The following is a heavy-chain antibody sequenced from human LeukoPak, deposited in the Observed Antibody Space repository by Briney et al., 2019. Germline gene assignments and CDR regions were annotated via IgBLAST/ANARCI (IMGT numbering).Heavy chain of an antibody. CDR2: INHSGST. V-gene: IGHV4-34*01. D-gene: IGHD3-3*02. CDR3: ARKPGHFWSGYSHDI. Sequence: SETLSLTCAVYGGSFSGDYWSWIRQPPGKGLEWVGEINHSGSTNYNPSLKSRVSISLDSSKNQFSLKLSSVTAADTAVYYCARKPGHFWSGYSHDIWGQGTMVTVSS. J-gene: IGHJ3*02. CDR1: GGSFSGDY.